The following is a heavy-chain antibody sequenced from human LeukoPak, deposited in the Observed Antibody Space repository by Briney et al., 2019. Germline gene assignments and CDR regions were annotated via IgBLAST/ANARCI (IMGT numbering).Heavy chain of an antibody. J-gene: IGHJ4*02. CDR2: ISISGSKT. CDR3: AKGAAIVDY. Sequence: PGGSLRLSCAASEFDFSSHAMTWVRQAPGKGLEWVSAISISGSKTYYADSVKGRFTISRDNSKNTLYLQMNSLRAEDTAVYYCAKGAAIVDYWGQGTLVTVSS. V-gene: IGHV3-23*01. D-gene: IGHD2-2*01. CDR1: EFDFSSHA.